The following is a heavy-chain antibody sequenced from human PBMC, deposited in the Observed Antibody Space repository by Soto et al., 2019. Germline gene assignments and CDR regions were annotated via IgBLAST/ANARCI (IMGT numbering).Heavy chain of an antibody. CDR3: ARENYDFWSGDYLDY. J-gene: IGHJ4*02. V-gene: IGHV3-74*01. CDR1: GITFSTYR. CDR2: IKSDGTVT. D-gene: IGHD3-3*01. Sequence: EVQLVESGGGLVQPGGSLRLSCVASGITFSTYRMHWVRQAPGKGLVWVSHIKSDGTVTHYTDSVRGRFIISRDNAKNTLFLQMNSLRAEDTAVYYCARENYDFWSGDYLDYWGQGTLVTVSS.